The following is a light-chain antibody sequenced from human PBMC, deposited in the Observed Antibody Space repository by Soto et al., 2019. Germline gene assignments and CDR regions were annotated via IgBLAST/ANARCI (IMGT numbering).Light chain of an antibody. CDR3: QQYNSPWT. CDR2: KAS. Sequence: DIQMTQSPSTLSASVGDTVTITCRASQSISKWLGWYQQKAGKAPKLLIYKASNLKSGVPSRFSGSASGTEFTLTISSLQPDDFATYYCQQYNSPWTFGQGTKVEIK. CDR1: QSISKW. V-gene: IGKV1-5*03. J-gene: IGKJ1*01.